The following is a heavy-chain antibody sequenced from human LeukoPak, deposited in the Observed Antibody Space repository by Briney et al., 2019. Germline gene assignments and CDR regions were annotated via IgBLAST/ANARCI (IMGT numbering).Heavy chain of an antibody. CDR3: AKAYRRFVDTVFNWFDP. D-gene: IGHD5-18*01. CDR2: ISGSGGST. J-gene: IGHJ5*02. V-gene: IGHV3-23*01. Sequence: GGSLRLSCAASGFTFSSYAMTWVRQAPGKGLEWVSTISGSGGSTYYADSVKGRFTISRDNSKNTLYLQMNSLRAEDTAVYYCAKAYRRFVDTVFNWFDPWGQGTLVTVSS. CDR1: GFTFSSYA.